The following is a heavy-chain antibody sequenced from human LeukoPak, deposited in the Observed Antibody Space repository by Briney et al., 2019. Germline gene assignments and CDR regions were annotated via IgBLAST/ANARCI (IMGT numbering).Heavy chain of an antibody. CDR3: ARDHDFWSGRGAFDI. CDR1: GGSISSYY. D-gene: IGHD3-3*01. V-gene: IGHV4-59*01. Sequence: SETLSLTCTVSGGSISSYYWSWIRQPPGKGLEWIGYIYYSGSTNYNPSLKSRVTISVDTSKNQFSLKLSSVTAADTAVYYCARDHDFWSGRGAFDIWGQGTMVTVSS. CDR2: IYYSGST. J-gene: IGHJ3*02.